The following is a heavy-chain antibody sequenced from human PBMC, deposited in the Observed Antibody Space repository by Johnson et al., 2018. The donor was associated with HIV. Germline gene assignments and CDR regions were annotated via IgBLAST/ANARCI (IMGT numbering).Heavy chain of an antibody. CDR1: GFTLSAYW. V-gene: IGHV3-NL1*01. CDR3: ARDKVDDAFDI. J-gene: IGHJ3*02. CDR2: INWNGATP. D-gene: IGHD1-26*01. Sequence: QVQLVESGGGLVQPGGSLKLSCAASGFTLSAYWMNWVRQAPGKGLEWVSGINWNGATPGSADSVKGRFTISRDNSKNTLYLQMNSLRAEDTAVYYCARDKVDDAFDIWGQGTMVTVSS.